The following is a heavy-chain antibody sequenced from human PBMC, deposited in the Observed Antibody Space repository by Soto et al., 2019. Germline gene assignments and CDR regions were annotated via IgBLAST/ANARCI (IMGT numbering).Heavy chain of an antibody. V-gene: IGHV1-58*02. D-gene: IGHD6-13*01. CDR2: IVVGSGNT. CDR3: AALYSSSWDFQH. CDR1: GFTFTSSA. J-gene: IGHJ1*01. Sequence: GASVKVSCKASGFTFTSSAMQWVRQARGQRLEWIGWIVVGSGNTNYAQKFQERVTITRDMSTSTAYMELSSLRSEDTAVYYCAALYSSSWDFQHWGQGTLVTVSS.